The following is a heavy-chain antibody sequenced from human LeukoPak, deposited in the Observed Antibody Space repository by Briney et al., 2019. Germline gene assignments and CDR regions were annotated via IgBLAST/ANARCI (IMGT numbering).Heavy chain of an antibody. J-gene: IGHJ3*02. CDR2: TNQDGSEK. D-gene: IGHD3/OR15-3a*01. V-gene: IGHV3-7*01. CDR3: ARVGRGDAFDI. Sequence: PGGSLRLSCAASGFTFSRYWMSWVRQAPGKGLEWVANTNQDGSEKHYVDSVKGRITISRDNAKNTLYLQMGSLRTEDMAIYYCARVGRGDAFDIWGQGTMVTVSS. CDR1: GFTFSRYW.